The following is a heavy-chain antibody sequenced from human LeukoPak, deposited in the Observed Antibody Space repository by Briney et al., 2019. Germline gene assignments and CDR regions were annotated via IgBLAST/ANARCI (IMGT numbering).Heavy chain of an antibody. CDR2: ISRRGVST. V-gene: IGHV3-23*01. CDR1: GFTFSTYA. D-gene: IGHD6-19*01. Sequence: HPGGSLRLSCAASGFTFSTYAMSWVRQAPGKGRGWVSAISRRGVSTSYAGAGRGRFTISRDNSNNVSYQQMNSLRAEDTAVYYCAKDRFGVIAVGARGYFDYWGRGTLVTVSA. CDR3: AKDRFGVIAVGARGYFDY. J-gene: IGHJ4*02.